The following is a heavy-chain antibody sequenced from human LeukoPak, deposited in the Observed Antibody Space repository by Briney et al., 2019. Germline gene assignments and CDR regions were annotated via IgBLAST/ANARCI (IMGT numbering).Heavy chain of an antibody. CDR2: LHSNGNT. J-gene: IGHJ5*02. V-gene: IGHV4-39*01. Sequence: SETLSLTCSFSGGSISGSVFSWAWVRQPPGKGLEWIGSLHSNGNTYSNPPLKSRITISVDASKNQFSLNLTSVTAADTAVYYCARNPPGFPNWFDAWGQGTLVTVSS. CDR3: ARNPPGFPNWFDA. D-gene: IGHD6-25*01. CDR1: GGSISGSVFS.